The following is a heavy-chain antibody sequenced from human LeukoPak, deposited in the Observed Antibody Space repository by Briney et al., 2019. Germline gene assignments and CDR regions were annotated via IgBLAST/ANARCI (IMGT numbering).Heavy chain of an antibody. D-gene: IGHD5-18*01. J-gene: IGHJ4*02. V-gene: IGHV4-38-2*01. CDR2: IYHSGST. CDR3: ARSNYGYPDY. Sequence: SETLSLTCAVSGYSISSGYYWGWIRQPPGKGLEWIGSIYHSGSTYYNPSLKSRVTISVDTSKNQFSLKLSSVTAADTAVYYCARSNYGYPDYWGQGTPVTVSS. CDR1: GYSISSGYY.